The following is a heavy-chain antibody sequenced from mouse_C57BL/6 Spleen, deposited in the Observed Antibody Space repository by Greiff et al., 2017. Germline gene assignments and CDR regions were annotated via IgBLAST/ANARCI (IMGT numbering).Heavy chain of an antibody. CDR2: INPSTGGT. CDR1: GYSFTGYY. Sequence: VQLQQSGPELVKPGASVKISCKASGYSFTGYYMNWVKQSPEKSLEWIGEINPSTGGTTYNQKFKAKATLTVDKSSSTAYMQLKSLTSEDSVVYYCARGRGLAWFAYWGQGTLVTVSA. J-gene: IGHJ3*01. V-gene: IGHV1-42*01. CDR3: ARGRGLAWFAY.